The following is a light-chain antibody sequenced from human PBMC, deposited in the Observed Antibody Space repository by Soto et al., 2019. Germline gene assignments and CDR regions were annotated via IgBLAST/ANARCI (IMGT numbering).Light chain of an antibody. CDR3: SSYTSSSTLV. CDR2: EVS. CDR1: SSDVGGYSF. V-gene: IGLV2-14*01. Sequence: QSVLTQPASVSGSPGQSITVSCTGTSSDVGGYSFVSWYQHRPGKAPKLVIYEVSNRPSGVSNRFSGSKSGSTASLTISGLQAEDEADYYCSSYTSSSTLVFGGGTKVTVL. J-gene: IGLJ2*01.